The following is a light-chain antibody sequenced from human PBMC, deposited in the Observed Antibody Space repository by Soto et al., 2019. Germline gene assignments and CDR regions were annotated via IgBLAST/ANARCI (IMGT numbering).Light chain of an antibody. J-gene: IGKJ2*01. CDR2: GAS. Sequence: EIVMTQSPATLSVSPGERATLSCRASQSVGNNLAWHQQKPGQAPKLLIYGASMRATGISARFSGSGSGTEFTLTISSLQSEDFAVYYCQQYNYWPPYTFGQGTKLEIK. CDR1: QSVGNN. CDR3: QQYNYWPPYT. V-gene: IGKV3-15*01.